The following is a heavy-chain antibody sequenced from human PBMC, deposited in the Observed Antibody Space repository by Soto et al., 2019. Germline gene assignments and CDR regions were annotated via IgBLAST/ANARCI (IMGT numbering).Heavy chain of an antibody. Sequence: SETLSLTCAVYGGSFSGYYWSWIRQPPGKGLEWIGEINHSGSTNYNPSLKSRVTISIDTSKNQFSLKLSSVTAADTAVYYCARRYGPGFDYWGQGTLVTVSS. V-gene: IGHV4-34*01. D-gene: IGHD4-17*01. CDR1: GGSFSGYY. CDR3: ARRYGPGFDY. J-gene: IGHJ4*02. CDR2: INHSGST.